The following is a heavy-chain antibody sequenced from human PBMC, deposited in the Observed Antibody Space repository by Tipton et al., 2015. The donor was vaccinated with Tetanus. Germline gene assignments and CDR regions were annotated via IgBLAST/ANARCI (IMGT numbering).Heavy chain of an antibody. J-gene: IGHJ4*02. D-gene: IGHD1-26*01. CDR3: ARFYIGSYWGY. CDR1: GYSISSGYY. Sequence: TLSLTCAVSGYSISSGYYWGWIRQPPGKGLEWIGSIYHSGSTYYNPPLKSRVTMSVDTSKNQFSLKLSSVTAADTAVYYCARFYIGSYWGYWGQGTLVTVSS. V-gene: IGHV4-38-2*01. CDR2: IYHSGST.